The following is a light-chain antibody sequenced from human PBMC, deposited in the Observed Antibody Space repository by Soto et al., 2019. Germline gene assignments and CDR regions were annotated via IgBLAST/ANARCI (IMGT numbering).Light chain of an antibody. CDR3: QQHCRWPLT. Sequence: EIVMTQSPVTLSVSPGERATLSCRASQTVINNNLAWYQQKLGQAPTLLISDVSTSATGVPARFGGSGSGTEFTPTISRLLSEDFAAYYCQQHCRWPLTCGGGTKVEI. CDR1: QTVINNN. CDR2: DVS. J-gene: IGKJ4*01. V-gene: IGKV3-15*01.